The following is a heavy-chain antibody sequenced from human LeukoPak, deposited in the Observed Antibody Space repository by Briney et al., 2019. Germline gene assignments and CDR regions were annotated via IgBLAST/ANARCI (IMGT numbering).Heavy chain of an antibody. J-gene: IGHJ4*02. V-gene: IGHV4-61*01. Sequence: SETLSLICTVSGGSVSSGSYCWSWIRQPPGKGLEWIGYIYYSGSTNYNSSLKRRVTISVNRTKNEFSLKVSSVTAADTAVYYCARDGSDYYDSSGYLRLFDYWGQGTLVTVSS. CDR3: ARDGSDYYDSSGYLRLFDY. D-gene: IGHD3-22*01. CDR1: GGSVSSGSYC. CDR2: IYYSGST.